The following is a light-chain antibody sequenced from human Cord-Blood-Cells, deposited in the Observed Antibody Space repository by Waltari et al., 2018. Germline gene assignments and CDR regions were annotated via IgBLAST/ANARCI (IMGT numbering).Light chain of an antibody. J-gene: IGLJ3*02. CDR1: STDVGRYNL. Sequence: QSALTQPASVSGSPEQSITISCTGPSTDVGRYNLVSWYQQHPGKAPKLMIYEGSKRPSGVSNRFSGSKSGNTASLTISGLQAEDEADYYCCSYAGSSTPNWVFGGGTKLTVL. CDR2: EGS. CDR3: CSYAGSSTPNWV. V-gene: IGLV2-23*01.